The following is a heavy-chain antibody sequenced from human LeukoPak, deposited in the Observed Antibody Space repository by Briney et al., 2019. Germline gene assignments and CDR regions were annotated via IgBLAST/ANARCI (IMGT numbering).Heavy chain of an antibody. J-gene: IGHJ4*02. D-gene: IGHD1-1*01. CDR2: ISYDGSDK. CDR3: ARDRTYTWTFDY. V-gene: IGHV3-30*03. CDR1: GFIFNTHG. Sequence: GRSLRLSCAASGFIFNTHGMHWVRQAPGKGLEWVAVISYDGSDKYFADSVEGRFTISRDDSKNMMYLQMNSLRAEDTAVYYCARDRTYTWTFDYWGQGTLVTVSS.